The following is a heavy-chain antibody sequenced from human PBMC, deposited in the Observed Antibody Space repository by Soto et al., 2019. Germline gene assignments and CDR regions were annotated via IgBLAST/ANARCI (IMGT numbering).Heavy chain of an antibody. V-gene: IGHV3-30*18. CDR3: AKEDYYGSGSYYNELGYYFDY. CDR2: ISYDGSNK. J-gene: IGHJ4*02. Sequence: QVQLVESGGGVVQPGRSLRLSCAASGFTFSSYGMHWVRQAPGKGLEWVAVISYDGSNKYYADSVKGRFTISRDNSKNTLYLQMNSLRAEDTAVYYCAKEDYYGSGSYYNELGYYFDYWGQGTLVTVSS. CDR1: GFTFSSYG. D-gene: IGHD3-10*01.